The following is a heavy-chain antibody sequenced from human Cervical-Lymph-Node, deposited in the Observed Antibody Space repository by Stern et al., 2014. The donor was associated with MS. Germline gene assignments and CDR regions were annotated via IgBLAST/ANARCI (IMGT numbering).Heavy chain of an antibody. Sequence: VQLVESGGGVVQPGRSLRLSCAASGFTFSSYAMHWVRQAPGKGLEWVAVISYDGSNKYYADSVKGRFTISRDNSKNTLYLQMNSLRAEDTAVYYCARAYYYDSSGFWGQGTMVTVSS. J-gene: IGHJ3*01. D-gene: IGHD3-22*01. CDR2: ISYDGSNK. CDR1: GFTFSSYA. CDR3: ARAYYYDSSGF. V-gene: IGHV3-30-3*01.